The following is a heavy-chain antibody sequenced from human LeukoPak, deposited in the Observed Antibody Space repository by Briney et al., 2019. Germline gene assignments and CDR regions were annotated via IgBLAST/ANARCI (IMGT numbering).Heavy chain of an antibody. J-gene: IGHJ4*02. CDR1: GFTFSSYS. D-gene: IGHD5-24*01. Sequence: GGSLRLSCAASGFTFSSYSMNWVRQAPGKGLEWVSSISSSSSYIYYADSVKGRFTISRDNAKNSPYLQMNSLRAEDTAVYYCARGMATIPSYYFDYWGQGTLVTVSS. CDR3: ARGMATIPSYYFDY. V-gene: IGHV3-21*01. CDR2: ISSSSSYI.